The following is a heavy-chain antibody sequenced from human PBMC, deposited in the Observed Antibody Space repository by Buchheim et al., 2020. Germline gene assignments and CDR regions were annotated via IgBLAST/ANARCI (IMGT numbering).Heavy chain of an antibody. V-gene: IGHV4-30-4*01. CDR1: GGSISSGDYY. CDR3: ARDWGYCSSTSCYYYYGMDV. CDR2: IYYRGST. Sequence: QVQLQESGPGLVKPSQTLSLTCTVSGGSISSGDYYWSWIRQPPGKGLELIGYIYYRGSTYYHPSLKSRVTISVDTSKNQFSLKLSSVTAADTAVYYCARDWGYCSSTSCYYYYGMDVWGQGTT. J-gene: IGHJ6*02. D-gene: IGHD2-2*01.